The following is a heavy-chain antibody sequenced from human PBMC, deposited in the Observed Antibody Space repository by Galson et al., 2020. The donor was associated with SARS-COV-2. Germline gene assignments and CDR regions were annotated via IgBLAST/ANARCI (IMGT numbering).Heavy chain of an antibody. D-gene: IGHD3-3*01. CDR1: GFTFSSYG. J-gene: IGHJ4*02. CDR2: ISYDGSNK. CDR3: AKTVMEFWSAASIDY. V-gene: IGHV3-30*18. Sequence: GESLKISCAASGFTFSSYGMHWVRQAPGKGLEWVAVISYDGSNKYYADSVKGRFTISRDNSKNTLYLQMNSLRAEDTAVYYCAKTVMEFWSAASIDYWGQGTLVTVSS.